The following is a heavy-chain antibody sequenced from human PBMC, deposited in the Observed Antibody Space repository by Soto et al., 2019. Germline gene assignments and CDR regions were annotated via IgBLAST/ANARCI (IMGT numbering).Heavy chain of an antibody. Sequence: PGGSLRLSCAASGFTFDDYAMHWVRQAPGKGLEWVSGISWNSGSIGYADSVKGRFTISRDNAKNSLYLQMNSLRAEDTALYYCAKRDSSSWYFDYWGQGTLVTVSS. V-gene: IGHV3-9*01. CDR2: ISWNSGSI. D-gene: IGHD6-13*01. CDR3: AKRDSSSWYFDY. J-gene: IGHJ4*02. CDR1: GFTFDDYA.